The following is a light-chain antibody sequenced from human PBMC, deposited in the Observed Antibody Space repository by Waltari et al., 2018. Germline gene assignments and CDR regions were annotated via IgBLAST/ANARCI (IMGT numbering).Light chain of an antibody. CDR1: QGVSRS. V-gene: IGKV3-20*01. J-gene: IGKJ1*01. CDR2: GAS. Sequence: IVLTQSPGTLSLSPGERATLSCRASQGVSRSLAWYQQKPGPAPKLLIYGASTRATGIPDRFSVSGSGTDFSLTISSLEPEDFAIYFCQHYVRLPATFGQGTKVEIK. CDR3: QHYVRLPAT.